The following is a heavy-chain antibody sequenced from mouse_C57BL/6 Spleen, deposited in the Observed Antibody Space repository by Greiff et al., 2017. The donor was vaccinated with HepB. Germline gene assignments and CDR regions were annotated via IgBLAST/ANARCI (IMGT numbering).Heavy chain of an antibody. V-gene: IGHV1-55*01. D-gene: IGHD1-1*01. Sequence: VQLQQPGAELVKPGASVKMSCKASGYTFTSYWITWVKQRPGQGLEWIGAIYPGSGSTNYNEKFKSKATLTVDTSSSTAYMQLSSLTSEDSAVYYCARSGTTVVAKRGAWFAYWGQGTLVTVSA. CDR2: IYPGSGST. CDR3: ARSGTTVVAKRGAWFAY. J-gene: IGHJ3*01. CDR1: GYTFTSYW.